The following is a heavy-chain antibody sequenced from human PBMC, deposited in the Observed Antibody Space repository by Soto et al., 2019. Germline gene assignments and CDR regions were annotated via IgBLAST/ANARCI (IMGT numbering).Heavy chain of an antibody. CDR2: IWYDGSNK. CDR3: ARDPAVLVPAAASWFDP. J-gene: IGHJ5*02. Sequence: PGGSLRLSCAASGFTFSSYGMHWVRQAPGKGLEWVAVIWYDGSNKYYADSVKGRFTISRDNSKNTLYLQMNSLRAEDTAVYYCARDPAVLVPAAASWFDPWGQGTLVTVSS. V-gene: IGHV3-33*01. D-gene: IGHD2-2*01. CDR1: GFTFSSYG.